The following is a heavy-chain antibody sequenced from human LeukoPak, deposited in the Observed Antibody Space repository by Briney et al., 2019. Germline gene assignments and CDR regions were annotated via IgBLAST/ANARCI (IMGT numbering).Heavy chain of an antibody. J-gene: IGHJ1*01. D-gene: IGHD1-14*01. Sequence: GGSLRLSCAASGLTFSNYWMSWVRQVPGKGLEWVANIKQDGNEKHYVDSVKGRFTISRDNAKNSLYLQMNSLRVEDTAVYYCARDRYFQYWGQGTLVIVSS. CDR1: GLTFSNYW. V-gene: IGHV3-7*01. CDR3: ARDRYFQY. CDR2: IKQDGNEK.